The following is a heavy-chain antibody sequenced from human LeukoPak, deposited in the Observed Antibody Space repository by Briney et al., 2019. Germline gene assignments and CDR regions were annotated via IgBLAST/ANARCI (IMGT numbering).Heavy chain of an antibody. J-gene: IGHJ4*02. Sequence: GGSLRLSCAASGFTFSSYAMSWVRQAPGKGLEWVSAISGSGGSTYYADSVKGRFTISRDNAKNLLYLQMNSLRAEDTAVYYCGRFGDEAAVDYWGQGTLVTVSS. V-gene: IGHV3-23*01. D-gene: IGHD3-10*01. CDR2: ISGSGGST. CDR3: GRFGDEAAVDY. CDR1: GFTFSSYA.